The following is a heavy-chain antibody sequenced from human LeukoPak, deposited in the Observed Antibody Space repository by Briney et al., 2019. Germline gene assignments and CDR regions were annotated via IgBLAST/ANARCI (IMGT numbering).Heavy chain of an antibody. V-gene: IGHV3-21*01. CDR1: GFTFSTYI. Sequence: GGSLRLSCAASGFTFSTYIMNWVRQAPGKGLEWVSSISGDSSDIYYADSVMGRSTISRDNAKNSVYLQINSLRAEDTAIYYCARRGYSDSSGYDYWGQGTLVTVSS. CDR3: ARRGYSDSSGYDY. J-gene: IGHJ4*02. D-gene: IGHD3-22*01. CDR2: ISGDSSDI.